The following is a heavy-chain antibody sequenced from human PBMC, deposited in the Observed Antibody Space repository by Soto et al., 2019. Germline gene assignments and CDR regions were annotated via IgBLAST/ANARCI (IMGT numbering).Heavy chain of an antibody. CDR2: INPNIGNT. V-gene: IGHV1-8*01. CDR1: GYTFTSYD. J-gene: IGHJ4*02. D-gene: IGHD5-12*01. Sequence: ASVKVSCKASGYTFTSYDINWVRQATGQGLEWMGRINPNIGNTNYAQKFQGRVTITTDKSTSTAYMELSSLRSEDTAVYYCASKTTSGYNDYWGQGTLVTVSS. CDR3: ASKTTSGYNDY.